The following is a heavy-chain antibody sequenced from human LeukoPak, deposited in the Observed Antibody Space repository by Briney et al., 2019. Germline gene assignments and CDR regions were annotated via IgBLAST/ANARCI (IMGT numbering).Heavy chain of an antibody. CDR1: GGSISSYY. Sequence: PSETLSLTCTVSGGSISSYYWSWIRQSAGKGLEWIGRIYTSGSTNYNPSLKSRVTMSVDTSKNQFSLKLSSVTAADTAVYCCARNGGSGTYYDGSFDYWGQGTLVTVSS. J-gene: IGHJ4*02. V-gene: IGHV4-4*07. CDR3: ARNGGSGTYYDGSFDY. D-gene: IGHD1-26*01. CDR2: IYTSGST.